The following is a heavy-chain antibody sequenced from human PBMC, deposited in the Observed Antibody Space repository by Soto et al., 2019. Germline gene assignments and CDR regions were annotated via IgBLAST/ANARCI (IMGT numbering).Heavy chain of an antibody. V-gene: IGHV5-51*01. CDR3: ARQRVGSSGWFHGMDV. Sequence: GESLKISCKGSGYSFTSYWIGWVRQMPGKGLEWMGIIYPGDSDTRYSPSFQGQVTISADKSISTAYLQWSSLKASDTAMYYCARQRVGSSGWFHGMDVWGQGTTVTVSS. J-gene: IGHJ6*02. CDR1: GYSFTSYW. D-gene: IGHD6-19*01. CDR2: IYPGDSDT.